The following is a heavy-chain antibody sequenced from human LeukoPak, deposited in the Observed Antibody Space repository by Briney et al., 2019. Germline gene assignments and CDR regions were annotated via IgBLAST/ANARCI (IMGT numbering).Heavy chain of an antibody. CDR2: ISSNGGST. CDR3: VKDRVGTIRGDFDY. CDR1: GFTFSSYA. D-gene: IGHD5-12*01. Sequence: PGGPLRLSCSASGFTFSSYAMHWVRQAPGKGLEYVSAISSNGGSTYYADSVKGRFTISRDNSKNTLYLQLSSLRAEDTAVYYCVKDRVGTIRGDFDYWGQGTLVSVSS. V-gene: IGHV3-64D*06. J-gene: IGHJ4*02.